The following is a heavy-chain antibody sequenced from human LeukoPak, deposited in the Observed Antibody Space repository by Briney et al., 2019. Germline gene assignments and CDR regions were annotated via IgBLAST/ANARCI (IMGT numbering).Heavy chain of an antibody. J-gene: IGHJ4*02. CDR1: GGSISSSSYY. CDR2: IYYSGST. CDR3: ASDYYDSSGYLTWGY. Sequence: PSETLSLTCTVSGGSISSSSYYWGWIRQPPGKGLEWIGSIYYSGSTYYNPSLKSRVTISVDTSKNQFSLKLSSVTAADTAVYYCASDYYDSSGYLTWGYWGQGTLVTVSS. D-gene: IGHD3-22*01. V-gene: IGHV4-39*07.